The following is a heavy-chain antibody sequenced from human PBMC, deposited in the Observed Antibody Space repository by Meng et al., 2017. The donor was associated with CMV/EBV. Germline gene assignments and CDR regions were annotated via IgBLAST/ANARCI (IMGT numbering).Heavy chain of an antibody. V-gene: IGHV3-53*01. D-gene: IGHD1-26*01. CDR1: GFTVSSHY. Sequence: GESLKISCAASGFTVSSHYMSWVRQAPGKGLEWVSVIYSGGSTYYADSVKGRFTISRDNSKNTLYLQMNSLRAEDTAVYYCARGTNSGSYSAFDIWGQGTMVTVSS. CDR3: ARGTNSGSYSAFDI. J-gene: IGHJ3*02. CDR2: IYSGGST.